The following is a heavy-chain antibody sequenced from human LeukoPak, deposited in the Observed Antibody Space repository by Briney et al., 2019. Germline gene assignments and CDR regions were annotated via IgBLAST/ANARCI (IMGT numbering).Heavy chain of an antibody. CDR3: ASYASGGSCSY. V-gene: IGHV3-30*03. CDR1: GFTFSSYG. Sequence: GRSLRLSCAASGFTFSSYGMHWVRQAPGKGLEWVAVISYDGSNKYYADSVKGRFTISRDNSKNTLYLQMNSLRAEDTAVYYCASYASGGSCSYWGQGTLVTVSS. D-gene: IGHD2-15*01. CDR2: ISYDGSNK. J-gene: IGHJ4*02.